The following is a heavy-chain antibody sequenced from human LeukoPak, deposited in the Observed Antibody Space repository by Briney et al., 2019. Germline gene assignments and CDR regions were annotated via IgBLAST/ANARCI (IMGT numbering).Heavy chain of an antibody. D-gene: IGHD3-22*01. J-gene: IGHJ5*02. CDR1: GGSISSYY. Sequence: SETQSLTCTVSGGSISSYYWSWIRQPAGKGLEWIGRIYTSGSNNYNPSLKSRVAMSVDTSKNQFSLKLSSVTAADTAVYYCARDLYYYDSSGYYHNWFDPWGQGTLVTASS. CDR3: ARDLYYYDSSGYYHNWFDP. CDR2: IYTSGSN. V-gene: IGHV4-4*07.